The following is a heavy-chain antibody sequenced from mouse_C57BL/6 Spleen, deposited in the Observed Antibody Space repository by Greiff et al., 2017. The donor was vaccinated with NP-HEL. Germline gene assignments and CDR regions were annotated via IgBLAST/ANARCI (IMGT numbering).Heavy chain of an antibody. Sequence: DVMLVESGGGLVKPGGSLKLSCAASGFTFSDYGMHWVRQAPEKGLEWVAYISSGSSTIYYADTVKGRFTISRDNAKNTLFLQMTSLRSEDTAMYYCARWRLLRYYAMDYWGQGTSVTVSS. J-gene: IGHJ4*01. CDR2: ISSGSSTI. CDR1: GFTFSDYG. D-gene: IGHD2-3*01. V-gene: IGHV5-17*01. CDR3: ARWRLLRYYAMDY.